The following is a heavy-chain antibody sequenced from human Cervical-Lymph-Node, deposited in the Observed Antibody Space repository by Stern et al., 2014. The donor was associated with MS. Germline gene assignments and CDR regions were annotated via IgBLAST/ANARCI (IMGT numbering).Heavy chain of an antibody. D-gene: IGHD1-14*01. CDR1: GFTFSSYS. J-gene: IGHJ6*02. CDR3: ARADTGYYGMDV. CDR2: ISSSSSYI. Sequence: EVQLVESGGGLVKPGGSLRLSCAASGFTFSSYSMNWVRQAPGQGLEWVSAISSSSSYIYYADSVKGRFTSSRDNAKNLLYLQMNSLRAEDTAVYYCARADTGYYGMDVWGQGTTVTVSS. V-gene: IGHV3-21*01.